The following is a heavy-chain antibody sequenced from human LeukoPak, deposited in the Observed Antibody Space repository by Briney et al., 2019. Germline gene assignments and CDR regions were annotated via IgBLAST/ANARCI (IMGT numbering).Heavy chain of an antibody. Sequence: SETLSLTCTVSGGSISSSSYYWGWIRQPPGKGLEWIGSIYYSGSTYYNPSLKSRVTISVDTSKNQFSLKLSSVTAADTAVYYCARLDSYDSSGYLDYWGQGTLVTVSS. CDR2: IYYSGST. J-gene: IGHJ4*02. CDR1: GGSISSSSYY. D-gene: IGHD3-22*01. CDR3: ARLDSYDSSGYLDY. V-gene: IGHV4-39*01.